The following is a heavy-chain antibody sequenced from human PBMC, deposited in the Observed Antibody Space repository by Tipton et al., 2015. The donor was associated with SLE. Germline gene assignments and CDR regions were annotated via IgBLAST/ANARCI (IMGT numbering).Heavy chain of an antibody. CDR2: IYLSGLT. CDR1: GHSISNGDYY. Sequence: TLSLTCTVSGHSISNGDYYWSWIRQLPGKGLEWIGYIYLSGLTSYNPSLNNRFSISVDTSNSQFSLKLSSVTAVDTAVYWCARLWIVELPSASDGFDVWGQGTMVTVSS. CDR3: ARLWIVELPSASDGFDV. D-gene: IGHD1-7*01. J-gene: IGHJ3*01. V-gene: IGHV4-30-4*08.